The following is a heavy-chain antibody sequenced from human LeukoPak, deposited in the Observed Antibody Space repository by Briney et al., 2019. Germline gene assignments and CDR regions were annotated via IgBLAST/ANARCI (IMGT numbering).Heavy chain of an antibody. V-gene: IGHV4-59*11. CDR1: GGSISSPL. J-gene: IGHJ6*03. CDR2: IFYSGGT. D-gene: IGHD4-11*01. CDR3: ARERGVTVTLSGANYYYYMDV. Sequence: LGTLSPPSPVSGGSISSPLWRWVRAPPGKGPGGVGGIFYSGGTNYNPSLKSRVTISVDTSKNQFSLKLSSVTAADTAVYYCARERGVTVTLSGANYYYYMDVWGKGTTVTVSS.